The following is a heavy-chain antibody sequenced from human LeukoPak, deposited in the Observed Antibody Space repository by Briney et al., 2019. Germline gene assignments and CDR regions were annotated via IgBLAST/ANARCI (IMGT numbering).Heavy chain of an antibody. Sequence: GGSLRLSCAASGFTFSSYAMNWVRQAPGKGLGWVSGISGSGDSTYYTDSVKGQLTIFRDNSKNTLYLQMNSLRAEDTAVYYCAKVGAVAPSIDYWGQGTLVTVSS. D-gene: IGHD6-19*01. CDR3: AKVGAVAPSIDY. CDR2: ISGSGDST. CDR1: GFTFSSYA. V-gene: IGHV3-23*01. J-gene: IGHJ4*02.